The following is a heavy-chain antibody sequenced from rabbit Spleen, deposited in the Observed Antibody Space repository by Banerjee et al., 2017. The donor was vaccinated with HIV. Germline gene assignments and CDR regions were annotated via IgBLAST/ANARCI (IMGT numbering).Heavy chain of an antibody. V-gene: IGHV1S40*01. CDR3: ARDLAGVIGWNFNL. CDR1: GFSFNSAYD. D-gene: IGHD4-1*01. CDR2: IYTGSADIT. Sequence: VESGGGLVKPGASLTLTCTASGFSFNSAYDMCWVRQAPGKGLEWIGCIYTGSADITRYASWAKGRFTITRSTSLNTVTLQLNSLTAADTATYFCARDLAGVIGWNFNLWGPGTLVTVS. J-gene: IGHJ4*01.